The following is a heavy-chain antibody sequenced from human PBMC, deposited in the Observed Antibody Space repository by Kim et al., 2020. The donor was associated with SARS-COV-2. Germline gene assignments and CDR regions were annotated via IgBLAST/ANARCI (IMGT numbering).Heavy chain of an antibody. Sequence: SETLSLTCTVSGGSISSSSYYWGWIRQPPGKGLEWIGSIYYSGSTYYNPSLKSRVTISVDTSKNQFSLKLSSVTAADTAVYYCARDRGRWLRFDTWFDPWGQGNLVTVSS. V-gene: IGHV4-39*07. CDR1: GGSISSSSYY. CDR2: IYYSGST. J-gene: IGHJ5*02. D-gene: IGHD5-12*01. CDR3: ARDRGRWLRFDTWFDP.